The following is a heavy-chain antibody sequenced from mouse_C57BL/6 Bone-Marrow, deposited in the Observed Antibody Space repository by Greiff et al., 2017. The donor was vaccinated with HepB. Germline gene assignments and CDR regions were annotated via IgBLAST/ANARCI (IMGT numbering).Heavy chain of an antibody. CDR3: ASGYFDV. J-gene: IGHJ1*03. V-gene: IGHV5-17*01. CDR2: ISSGSSTI. CDR1: GFTFSDYG. Sequence: EVKVVDSGGGLVKPGGSLKLSCAASGFTFSDYGMHWVRQAPEKGLEWVAYISSGSSTIYYADTVKGRFTISRDNAKNTLFLQMTSLRSEDTAMYYCASGYFDVWGTGTTVTVSS.